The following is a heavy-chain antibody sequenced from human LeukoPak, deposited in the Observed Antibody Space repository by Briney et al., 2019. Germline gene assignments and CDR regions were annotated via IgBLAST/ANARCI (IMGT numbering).Heavy chain of an antibody. CDR1: GFTFSGYG. CDR3: ASVRSGHYFPAGDY. CDR2: IRYDGTNK. J-gene: IGHJ4*02. Sequence: GGSLRLSCAASGFTFSGYGMHWFRQAPGKGLEWVAFIRYDGTNKNYADSVKGRFTISRDNSKNTLYLQMNSLRAEDTAVYYCASVRSGHYFPAGDYWGQGTLVTVSS. D-gene: IGHD3-22*01. V-gene: IGHV3-30*02.